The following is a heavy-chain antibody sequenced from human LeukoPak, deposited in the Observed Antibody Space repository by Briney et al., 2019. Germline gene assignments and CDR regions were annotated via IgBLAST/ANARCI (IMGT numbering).Heavy chain of an antibody. CDR1: GFTFSSYA. J-gene: IGHJ5*02. V-gene: IGHV3-23*01. CDR3: ARDLSMVRGVRFDP. CDR2: ISGSGGST. D-gene: IGHD3-10*01. Sequence: GGSLRLSCAASGFTFSSYAMSWVRQAPGKGLEWVSAISGSGGSTYYADSVKGRFTISRDNSKNTLYLQMNSLRAEDTAVYYCARDLSMVRGVRFDPWGQGTLVTVSS.